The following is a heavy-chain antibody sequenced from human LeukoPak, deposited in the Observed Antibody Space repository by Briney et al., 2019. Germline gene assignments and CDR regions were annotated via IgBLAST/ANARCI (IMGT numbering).Heavy chain of an antibody. Sequence: SETLSLTCTVSGGSISSHYWSWIRQPPGKGLEWIGYIYYSGSTNYNPSLKSRVAISVDTSKYQFSLKLSSVTAADTAVYYCARDTGTTGYFDYWGQGTLVTVSS. CDR2: IYYSGST. V-gene: IGHV4-59*11. CDR3: ARDTGTTGYFDY. J-gene: IGHJ4*02. D-gene: IGHD1-1*01. CDR1: GGSISSHY.